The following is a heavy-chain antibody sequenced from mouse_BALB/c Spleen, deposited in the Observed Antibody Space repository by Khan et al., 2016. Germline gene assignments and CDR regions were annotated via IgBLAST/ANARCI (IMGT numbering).Heavy chain of an antibody. Sequence: VQLQQSGAELVKPGASVKLSCTASGFNIKDTYMHWVKQRPEQGLEWLGRIDPANGNTKYDPKFQGKATITADTSSNTAYLQLSSLTSEDTAVNYCARSNDGNYGEGYTMDYWGQGTSVTVSS. D-gene: IGHD2-1*01. CDR1: GFNIKDTY. CDR2: IDPANGNT. V-gene: IGHV14-3*02. J-gene: IGHJ4*01. CDR3: ARSNDGNYGEGYTMDY.